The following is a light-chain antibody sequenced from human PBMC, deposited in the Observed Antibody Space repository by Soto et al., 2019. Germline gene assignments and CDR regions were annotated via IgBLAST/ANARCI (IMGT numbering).Light chain of an antibody. V-gene: IGKV3D-20*02. J-gene: IGKJ4*01. Sequence: EIILTQSPDTLSLSPGERATLSCRASQTVSSNYLAWCQQRPGQAPRLLIYGASNRATGIPARFSGSGSGTDFTLTISSLEPEDFAVYYCQQRSNWLTFGGGTKVDIK. CDR3: QQRSNWLT. CDR1: QTVSSNY. CDR2: GAS.